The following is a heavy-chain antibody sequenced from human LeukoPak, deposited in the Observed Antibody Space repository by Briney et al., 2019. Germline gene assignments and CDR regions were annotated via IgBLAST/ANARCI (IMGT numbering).Heavy chain of an antibody. CDR1: GGSIRGDY. J-gene: IGHJ4*02. Sequence: SETLSLTCTVSGGSIRGDYWSWIRQPAGKGLEWIGRIYTSGSTNYNPSLESRVTISVDKSKNQFSLKLTSVTAADTAVYYCATTYQYSNYGGVGYWGQGTLVTVSS. CDR2: IYTSGST. V-gene: IGHV4-4*07. D-gene: IGHD4-11*01. CDR3: ATTYQYSNYGGVGY.